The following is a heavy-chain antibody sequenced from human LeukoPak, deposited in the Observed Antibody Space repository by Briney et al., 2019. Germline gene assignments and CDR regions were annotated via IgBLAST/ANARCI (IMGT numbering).Heavy chain of an antibody. J-gene: IGHJ4*02. CDR3: ARGGYYGSGSYYRSFDY. V-gene: IGHV4-34*01. CDR1: GGSSSGYY. Sequence: SETLSLTCAVYGGSSSGYYWSWIRQPPGKGLEWIGEINHSGSTNYNPSLKRRVTISVGTSKNQFSLKLSSVTAADTAVYYCARGGYYGSGSYYRSFDYWGQGTLVTVSS. D-gene: IGHD3-10*01. CDR2: INHSGST.